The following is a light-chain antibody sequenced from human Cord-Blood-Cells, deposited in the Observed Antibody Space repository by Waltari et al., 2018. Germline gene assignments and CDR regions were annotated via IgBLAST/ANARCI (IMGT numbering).Light chain of an antibody. CDR3: AAWDDSQNGYV. J-gene: IGLJ1*01. CDR1: SSNIGRNT. Sequence: QSVLTPPPSASGTAGQSVTISCSGSSSNIGRNTLNWYRQLPGTAPKLRIYSNNQRPSGVPDRFSGSKSGTSAYLAISGLQSEDEADYYCAAWDDSQNGYVFGTGTKVTVL. CDR2: SNN. V-gene: IGLV1-44*01.